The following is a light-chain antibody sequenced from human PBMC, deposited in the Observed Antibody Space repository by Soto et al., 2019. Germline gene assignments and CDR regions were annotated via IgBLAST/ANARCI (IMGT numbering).Light chain of an antibody. CDR3: QQYNQWPQFT. Sequence: ILMTQSPVILSVSPGERATLSCRASQSVSNKLAWYQQRPGRAPSLLIYGASTRATGIPARFSGSGSGTELTLTNSSLQSEDFAVYYCQQYNQWPQFTFGPGTRVDIK. CDR1: QSVSNK. V-gene: IGKV3-15*01. CDR2: GAS. J-gene: IGKJ3*01.